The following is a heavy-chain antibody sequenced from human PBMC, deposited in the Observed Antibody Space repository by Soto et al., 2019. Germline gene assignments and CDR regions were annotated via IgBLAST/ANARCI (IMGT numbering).Heavy chain of an antibody. V-gene: IGHV1-46*01. Sequence: QVQLVQSGAEVKKPGASVKVSCKASGYTFTSYYMHWVRQAPGQGLEWMGIINPSGGSTSYAQKFQGGVTMTRATSTSTVYMELSSLRSEATAVYYCARDQNLPRMGYFDYWGQGTLVTVSS. J-gene: IGHJ4*02. CDR1: GYTFTSYY. CDR2: INPSGGST. CDR3: ARDQNLPRMGYFDY. D-gene: IGHD2-8*01.